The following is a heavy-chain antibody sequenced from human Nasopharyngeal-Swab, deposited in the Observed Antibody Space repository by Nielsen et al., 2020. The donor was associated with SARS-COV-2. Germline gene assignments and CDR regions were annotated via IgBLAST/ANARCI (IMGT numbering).Heavy chain of an antibody. D-gene: IGHD3-3*01. V-gene: IGHV4-31*02. CDR2: IYYSGST. Sequence: PGKSLEWIGYIYYSGSTYYNPSLKSRVTISVDTSKNQFSLKLSSATAADTAVYYCARGARITIFGVVSQLDVWGQGTTVTVSS. CDR3: ARGARITIFGVVSQLDV. J-gene: IGHJ6*02.